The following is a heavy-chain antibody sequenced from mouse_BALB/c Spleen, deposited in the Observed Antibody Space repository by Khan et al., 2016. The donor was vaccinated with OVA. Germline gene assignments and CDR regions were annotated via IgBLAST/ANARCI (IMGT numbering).Heavy chain of an antibody. CDR3: AIRGLYGICAY. CDR1: GYTFTSYW. CDR2: INPSTGYT. D-gene: IGHD2-1*01. Sequence: QVQLQQSGAELAKPGASVKMSCKASGYTFTSYWMNWVKQRPGQGLEWIGYINPSTGYTEYNQKFKDKATLTTDKSSSTAYMQLSSLTSEDSAVYYCAIRGLYGICAYWGQGTLVTVSA. J-gene: IGHJ3*01. V-gene: IGHV1-7*01.